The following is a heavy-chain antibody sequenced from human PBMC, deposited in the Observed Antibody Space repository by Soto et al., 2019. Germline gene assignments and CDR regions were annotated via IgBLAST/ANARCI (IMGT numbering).Heavy chain of an antibody. Sequence: RLSCAASGFTFSSYGMHWVRQAPGKGLEWVAVISYDGSNKYYADSVKGRFTISRDNSKNTLYLQMNSLRAEDTAVYYCANDAGNNWFDPWGQGTLVTVSS. J-gene: IGHJ5*02. CDR1: GFTFSSYG. CDR3: ANDAGNNWFDP. V-gene: IGHV3-30*18. CDR2: ISYDGSNK.